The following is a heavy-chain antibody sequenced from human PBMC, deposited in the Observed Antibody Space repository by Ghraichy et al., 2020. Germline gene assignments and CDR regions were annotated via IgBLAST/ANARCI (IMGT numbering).Heavy chain of an antibody. J-gene: IGHJ6*03. CDR3: ANRRYCTSTSCYPQYYYYMDV. D-gene: IGHD2-2*01. CDR1: GGSFSGHY. Sequence: SETLSLTCGVYGGSFSGHYWSWIRQPPGKGLEWIGEINHSGSTNYNPSLKSRVTISVDTSKNQFSLKLSSVTAADTAVYYCANRRYCTSTSCYPQYYYYMDVWGKGTTVTVSS. V-gene: IGHV4-34*01. CDR2: INHSGST.